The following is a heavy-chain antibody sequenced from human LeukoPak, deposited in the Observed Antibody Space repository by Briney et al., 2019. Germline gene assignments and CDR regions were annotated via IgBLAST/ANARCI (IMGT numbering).Heavy chain of an antibody. CDR2: ISAYNGNT. Sequence: ASVKVSCKASGGTFSSYAISWVRQAPGQGLEWMGWISAYNGNTNYAQKLQGRVTMTTDTSTSTAYMELRSLRSDDTAVYYCARVVDTAMVTTLFFDYWGQGTLVTVSS. D-gene: IGHD5-18*01. V-gene: IGHV1-18*01. J-gene: IGHJ4*02. CDR1: GGTFSSYA. CDR3: ARVVDTAMVTTLFFDY.